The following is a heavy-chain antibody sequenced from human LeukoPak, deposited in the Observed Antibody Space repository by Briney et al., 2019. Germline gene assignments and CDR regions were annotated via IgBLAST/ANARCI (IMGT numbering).Heavy chain of an antibody. CDR3: ARPGNGGWYREPDY. CDR2: IHPGDSDT. CDR1: GYIFTSYW. D-gene: IGHD6-19*01. Sequence: GESLKISCKGSGYIFTSYWIGWVRQMPRKRLELMGIIHPGDSDTRYSRYFQGHVTISVDKSITNAYLQWSRLKASDTAMYYCARPGNGGWYREPDYWGEGTLVTVCS. V-gene: IGHV5-51*01. J-gene: IGHJ4*02.